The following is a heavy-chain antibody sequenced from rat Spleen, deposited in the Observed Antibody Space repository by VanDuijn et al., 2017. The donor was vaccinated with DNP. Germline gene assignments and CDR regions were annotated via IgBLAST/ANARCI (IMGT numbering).Heavy chain of an antibody. D-gene: IGHD1-1*01. CDR3: TKDLQWYAMDV. Sequence: EVQLVESGGGLVQPGGSMKLSCVASGFTFSRYPMAWVRQAPTKGLEWVATISTSGGSTFYRDSAKGRCTISRDNAENNVYLEMNSLRSEDTATYYCTKDLQWYAMDVWGQGTSVTVSS. J-gene: IGHJ4*01. V-gene: IGHV5-46*01. CDR2: ISTSGGST. CDR1: GFTFSRYP.